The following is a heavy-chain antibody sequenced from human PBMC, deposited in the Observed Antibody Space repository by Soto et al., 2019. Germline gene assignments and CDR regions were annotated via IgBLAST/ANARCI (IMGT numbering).Heavy chain of an antibody. CDR1: GYSFTSYW. CDR3: ARHADYDFWSGYNYYYYGMDV. V-gene: IGHV5-51*01. J-gene: IGHJ6*02. D-gene: IGHD3-3*01. CDR2: IYPGDSDT. Sequence: PGESLKISCKGSGYSFTSYWIGWVRQMPGKGLEWMGTIYPGDSDTRYSPSFQGQVTISADKSISTAYLQWSSLKASDTAMYYCARHADYDFWSGYNYYYYGMDVWGQGTTATVS.